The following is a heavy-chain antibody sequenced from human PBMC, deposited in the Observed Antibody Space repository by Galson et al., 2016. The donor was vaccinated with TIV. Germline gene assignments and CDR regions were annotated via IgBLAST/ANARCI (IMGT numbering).Heavy chain of an antibody. J-gene: IGHJ4*02. CDR3: ARRLAYFGELSTNHYFDY. Sequence: VKPTQTLTLTCSFSGFSLSTSGVGVGWFRRPPGKALEWLAFIHWDDAERYSPSLKSRLTVTKDTSKNQVVLTLINMDPVDTATYYCARRLAYFGELSTNHYFDYWGQGTLVTVSS. D-gene: IGHD5/OR15-5a*01. V-gene: IGHV2-5*02. CDR2: IHWDDAE. CDR1: GFSLSTSGVG.